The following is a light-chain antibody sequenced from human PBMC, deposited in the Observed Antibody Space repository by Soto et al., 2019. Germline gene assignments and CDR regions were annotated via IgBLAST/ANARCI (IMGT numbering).Light chain of an antibody. J-gene: IGLJ2*01. Sequence: QSALTQPCSVSGSPGQSVTISCTGTSSDVGGYNYVSWYQQHPGKAPKLMIYDVSKRPSGVPDRFSGSKSGNTASLTISGLQAEDEADYYCCSYAGSYTFGVFGGGTKVTVL. V-gene: IGLV2-11*01. CDR3: CSYAGSYTFGV. CDR2: DVS. CDR1: SSDVGGYNY.